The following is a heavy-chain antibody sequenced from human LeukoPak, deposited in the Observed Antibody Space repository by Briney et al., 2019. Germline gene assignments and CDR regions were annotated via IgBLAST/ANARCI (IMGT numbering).Heavy chain of an antibody. CDR3: AKDRCSNGVGCYYYYMDV. V-gene: IGHV3-21*01. D-gene: IGHD2-8*01. Sequence: PGGSLRLSCAASGITFNSYTMNWVRQAPGKGLEWVSSISSSSSYIYYAASVKGRFTISRDNAKNSLYLQMNRLRADDTAVYYCAKDRCSNGVGCYYYYMDVWGKGTTVTIYS. J-gene: IGHJ6*03. CDR1: GITFNSYT. CDR2: ISSSSSYI.